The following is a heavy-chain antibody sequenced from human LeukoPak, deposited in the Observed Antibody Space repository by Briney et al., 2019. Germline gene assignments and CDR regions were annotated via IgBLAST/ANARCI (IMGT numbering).Heavy chain of an antibody. D-gene: IGHD6-13*01. CDR3: AREKEGIAAAGTYWFDP. Sequence: SETLSLTCAVYGGSFSGYYWSWIRQPPGKGLEWIGEINHSGSTNYNPSLKGRVTISVDTSKNQFSLKLSSVTAADTAVYYCAREKEGIAAAGTYWFDPWGQGTLVTVSS. V-gene: IGHV4-34*01. CDR2: INHSGST. J-gene: IGHJ5*02. CDR1: GGSFSGYY.